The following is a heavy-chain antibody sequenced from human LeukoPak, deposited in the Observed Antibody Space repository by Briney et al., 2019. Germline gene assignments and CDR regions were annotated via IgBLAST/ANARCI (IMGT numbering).Heavy chain of an antibody. J-gene: IGHJ6*02. Sequence: GASVKASCKASGYTFTSYDINWVRQATGQGLEWMGWMNPNSGNTGYAQKFQGRVTMTRNTSISTAYMELSSLRSEDTAVYYCARGRMVRGSGYYYYGMDVWGQGTTVTVSS. V-gene: IGHV1-8*01. D-gene: IGHD3-10*01. CDR3: ARGRMVRGSGYYYYGMDV. CDR1: GYTFTSYD. CDR2: MNPNSGNT.